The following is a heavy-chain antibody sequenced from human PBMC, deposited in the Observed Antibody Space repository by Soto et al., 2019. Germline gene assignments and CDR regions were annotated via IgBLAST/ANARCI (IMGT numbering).Heavy chain of an antibody. CDR1: GFSFSTYD. V-gene: IGHV3-48*02. CDR3: ARVIYGGWSTIKDYYYYAMDV. Sequence: EVQLVESGGGLVQPGGSLRLSCAASGFSFSTYDMNWVRQAPGKGLEWVSYIRGGSSRIFYADSVKGRFTISRDNAKNSLYLQMNSLRDEDTGVYYCARVIYGGWSTIKDYYYYAMDVWGQGTTVTVSS. D-gene: IGHD5-12*01. CDR2: IRGGSSRI. J-gene: IGHJ6*02.